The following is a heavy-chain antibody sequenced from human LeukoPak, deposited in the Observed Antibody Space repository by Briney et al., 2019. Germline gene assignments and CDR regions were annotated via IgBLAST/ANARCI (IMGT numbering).Heavy chain of an antibody. CDR2: ISSNGGST. Sequence: PGGSLRLSCAASGFTFSSYAMHWVRQAPGKGLEYVSAISSNGGSTYYANSVKGRFTISRDNSKNTLYLQMGSLRAEDMAVYYCARSNLVGATTYWGQGTLVTVSS. CDR3: ARSNLVGATTY. V-gene: IGHV3-64*01. D-gene: IGHD1-26*01. J-gene: IGHJ4*02. CDR1: GFTFSSYA.